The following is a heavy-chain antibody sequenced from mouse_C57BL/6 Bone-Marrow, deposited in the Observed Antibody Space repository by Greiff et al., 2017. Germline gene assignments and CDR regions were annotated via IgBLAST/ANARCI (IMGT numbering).Heavy chain of an antibody. CDR2: LYPRDGST. J-gene: IGHJ1*03. CDR1: GYTFTSYD. Sequence: VKLVESGPELVKPGASVKLSCKASGYTFTSYDINWVKQRPGQGLEWIGWLYPRDGSTKYNEKFKGKATLTVDTSSSTAYMELHSLTSEDSAVYVCARDYGSSYWYFDVWGTGTTVTVSS. V-gene: IGHV1-85*01. D-gene: IGHD1-1*01. CDR3: ARDYGSSYWYFDV.